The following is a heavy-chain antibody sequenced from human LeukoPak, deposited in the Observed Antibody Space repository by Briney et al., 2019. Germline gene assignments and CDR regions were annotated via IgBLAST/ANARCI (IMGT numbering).Heavy chain of an antibody. V-gene: IGHV1-18*01. Sequence: ASVKVSCKASGYTFTSYGISWVRQAPGQGLEWMGWISDYNGNTDYAQKLQGRVTMTTDTSTSTAYMELRSLRSDDTAVYYCARDLYRDSLPVSWFDPWGQGTLVTVSS. D-gene: IGHD4-11*01. J-gene: IGHJ5*02. CDR1: GYTFTSYG. CDR3: ARDLYRDSLPVSWFDP. CDR2: ISDYNGNT.